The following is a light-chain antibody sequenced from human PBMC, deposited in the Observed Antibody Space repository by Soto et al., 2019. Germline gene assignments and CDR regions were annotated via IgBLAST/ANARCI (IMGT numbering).Light chain of an antibody. CDR2: DSD. CDR3: GTWDSSLTVAL. Sequence: QSVLTQPPSVSAAPGQKVTISCSGSSSNIGANYVSWYQQLPGAVPKLLIYDSDKRPSGIPDRFSASKSGTSATLDITGLQTGDEGDYYCGTWDSSLTVALFGGGTKLTVL. J-gene: IGLJ3*02. CDR1: SSNIGANY. V-gene: IGLV1-51*01.